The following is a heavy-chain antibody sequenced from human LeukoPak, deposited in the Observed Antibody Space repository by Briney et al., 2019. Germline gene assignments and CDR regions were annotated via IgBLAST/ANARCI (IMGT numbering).Heavy chain of an antibody. CDR3: ARDLAVDYDFWSGYTDYYYGMDV. D-gene: IGHD3-3*01. V-gene: IGHV3-21*01. Sequence: GGSLRLSCAASGFTFSNAWMNWVRQAPGKGLEWVSSISSSSSYIYYADSVKGRFTISRDNAKNSLYLQMNSLRAEDTAVYYCARDLAVDYDFWSGYTDYYYGMDVWGQGTTVTVSS. CDR1: GFTFSNAW. J-gene: IGHJ6*02. CDR2: ISSSSSYI.